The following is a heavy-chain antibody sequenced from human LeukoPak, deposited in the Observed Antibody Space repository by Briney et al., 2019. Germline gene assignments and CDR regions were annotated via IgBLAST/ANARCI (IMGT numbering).Heavy chain of an antibody. CDR1: GFTVSSNY. CDR2: IYSGGST. D-gene: IGHD2-15*01. J-gene: IGHJ3*02. V-gene: IGHV3-66*01. Sequence: GGSLRLSCAASGFTVSSNYMSWVRQAPGKGLEWVSVIYSGGSTYYADSVRGRFTISRDNSKNTLYLQMNSLRAEDTAVYYCARDRAACAFDIWGQGTMVTVSS. CDR3: ARDRAACAFDI.